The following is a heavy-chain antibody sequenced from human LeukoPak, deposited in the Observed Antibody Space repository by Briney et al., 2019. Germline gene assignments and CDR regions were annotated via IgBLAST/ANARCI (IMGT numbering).Heavy chain of an antibody. CDR3: ARGDGHNCDL. V-gene: IGHV4-31*03. CDR2: IYYSGTT. J-gene: IGHJ5*02. CDR1: NGSISSGGYY. D-gene: IGHD5-24*01. Sequence: PSQTLSLTCTVSNGSISSGGYYWSWIRQLPGKGLEWIGYIYYSGTTYYDPSLKSRLIISVATSQNQFSLNLTSVTAADTAVYYCARGDGHNCDLWGRGTLVTVSS.